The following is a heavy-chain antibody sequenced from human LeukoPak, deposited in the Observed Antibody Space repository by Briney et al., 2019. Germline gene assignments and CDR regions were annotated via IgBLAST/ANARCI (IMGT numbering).Heavy chain of an antibody. V-gene: IGHV3-7*01. CDR3: ARSTRRSGSYGNFDY. Sequence: PGGSLRLSCAASGFTFSSYWMSWVRQAPGKGLEWVANIKQDGSEKYYVDSVKGRFTISRDNAKNSLYLQMNSLRAEYAAVYYCARSTRRSGSYGNFDYWGQGTLVTVSS. D-gene: IGHD1-26*01. J-gene: IGHJ4*02. CDR2: IKQDGSEK. CDR1: GFTFSSYW.